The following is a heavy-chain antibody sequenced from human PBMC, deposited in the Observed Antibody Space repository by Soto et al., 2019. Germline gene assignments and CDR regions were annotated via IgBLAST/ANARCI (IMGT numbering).Heavy chain of an antibody. CDR2: ISAYNGNT. CDR1: GYTFTSYG. Sequence: ASVKVSCTASGYTFTSYGISWVRQAPGQGLEWMGWISAYNGNTNYAQKLQGRVTMTTDTSTSTAYMELRSLRPEDTAVYYCALGLMDWFDPWGQGTLVTVSS. D-gene: IGHD2-8*01. V-gene: IGHV1-18*01. J-gene: IGHJ5*02. CDR3: ALGLMDWFDP.